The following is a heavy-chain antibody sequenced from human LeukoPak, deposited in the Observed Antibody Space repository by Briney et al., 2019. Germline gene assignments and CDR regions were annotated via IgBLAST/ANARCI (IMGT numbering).Heavy chain of an antibody. CDR1: GFTFSSYW. Sequence: VGSLRLSCAASGFTFSSYWMHWVRQAPGKGLVWVSRINSDGSSTSYADSVKGRFTISRDNAKNTLYLQMNSLRAEDTAVYYCARFNLAGSSGIDYWGQGTLVTVSS. D-gene: IGHD3-22*01. CDR2: INSDGSST. CDR3: ARFNLAGSSGIDY. V-gene: IGHV3-74*01. J-gene: IGHJ4*02.